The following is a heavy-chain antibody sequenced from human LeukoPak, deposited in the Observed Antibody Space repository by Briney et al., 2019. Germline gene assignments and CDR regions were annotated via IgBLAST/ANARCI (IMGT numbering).Heavy chain of an antibody. Sequence: GGSLRLSCAASGFTFSSYWKSWVRQAPGKGLEWVANIKQDGSEKYYVDSVKGRFTISRDNAKNSLYLQMNSLRAEDTAVYYCARDLGSGSYLGNWFDPWGQGTLVTVSS. CDR2: IKQDGSEK. D-gene: IGHD1-26*01. V-gene: IGHV3-7*03. J-gene: IGHJ5*02. CDR3: ARDLGSGSYLGNWFDP. CDR1: GFTFSSYW.